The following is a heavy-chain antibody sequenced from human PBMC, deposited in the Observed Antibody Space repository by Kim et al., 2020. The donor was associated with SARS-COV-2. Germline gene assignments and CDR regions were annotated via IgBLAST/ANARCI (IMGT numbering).Heavy chain of an antibody. CDR2: TYYRSKWYN. Sequence: SQTLSLTCAISGDSVSSNNAAWNWIRQSPSRGLEWLGRTYYRSKWYNDYAGSMRRRLTINPDTSKNQFSLQLNSVTPEDTAVYYCAGTRITVFGVFISAFNIWGQGTMVTVSS. V-gene: IGHV6-1*01. D-gene: IGHD3-3*01. CDR3: AGTRITVFGVFISAFNI. J-gene: IGHJ3*02. CDR1: GDSVSSNNAA.